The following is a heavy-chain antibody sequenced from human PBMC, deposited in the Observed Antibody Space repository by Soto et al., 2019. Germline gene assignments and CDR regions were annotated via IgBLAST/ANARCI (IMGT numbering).Heavy chain of an antibody. Sequence: QVQLVQSGAEVKKPGSSVKVSCKASGGTFSSYSINWVRQAPGQGLEWMGEIIPIFGTATYAQKFQGRVTITADESTSTAYMELGSLRSEDTAVYYCARDGGRHSGGIEYWGQGTLVTVSS. V-gene: IGHV1-69*01. CDR1: GGTFSSYS. CDR3: ARDGGRHSGGIEY. D-gene: IGHD1-26*01. CDR2: IIPIFGTA. J-gene: IGHJ4*02.